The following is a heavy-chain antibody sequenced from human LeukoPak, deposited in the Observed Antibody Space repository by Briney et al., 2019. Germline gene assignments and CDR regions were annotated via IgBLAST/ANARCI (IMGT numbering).Heavy chain of an antibody. Sequence: GGSLRLSCATSGFSLSRNGMHWVRQAPGQGLEWVAFILSDGSYEYYADSVKGRFTISRDNSKNTLYLQMNSLRAEDTAVYYCARADYGDYVEYWGQGTLVTVSS. J-gene: IGHJ4*02. V-gene: IGHV3-30*02. CDR3: ARADYGDYVEY. CDR2: ILSDGSYE. CDR1: GFSLSRNG. D-gene: IGHD4-17*01.